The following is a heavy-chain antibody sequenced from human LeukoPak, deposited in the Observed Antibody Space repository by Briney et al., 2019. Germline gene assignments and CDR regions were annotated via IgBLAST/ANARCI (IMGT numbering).Heavy chain of an antibody. CDR3: AKDPPHVSWLFDY. CDR2: ITNSGGTT. D-gene: IGHD3-16*01. Sequence: GGSLRLSCAASGFTFSSYAMSWVRQAPGKGLEWVSVITNSGGTTYYADSVKGRFTISRDNSNNTLYLQMNSLRAEDTAVYYCAKDPPHVSWLFDYWGQGTLVTVSS. CDR1: GFTFSSYA. J-gene: IGHJ4*02. V-gene: IGHV3-23*01.